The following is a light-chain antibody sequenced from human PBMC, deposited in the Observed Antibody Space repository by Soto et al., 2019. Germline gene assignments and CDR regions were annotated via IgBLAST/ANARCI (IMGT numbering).Light chain of an antibody. CDR1: SSDVGGYNY. Sequence: QSVLNQPPSASGAPGQSVTISCNGTSSDVGGYNYVSWYQHHPGKAPKLIIYEVYKRPSGVPDRFSGSKSGNTAALTVSGLQAEDEADYYCSSYVGTNSYVFGTGTKVTVL. CDR2: EVY. J-gene: IGLJ1*01. CDR3: SSYVGTNSYV. V-gene: IGLV2-8*01.